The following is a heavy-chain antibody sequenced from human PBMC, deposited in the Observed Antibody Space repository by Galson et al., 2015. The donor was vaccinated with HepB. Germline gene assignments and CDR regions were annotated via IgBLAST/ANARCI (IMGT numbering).Heavy chain of an antibody. V-gene: IGHV3-74*01. J-gene: IGHJ4*02. CDR2: INTDGSST. D-gene: IGHD3-10*01. CDR3: ARANFYGSGSYHLFDY. Sequence: SLRLSCAASGFTLSSYWVHWVRQAPGKGPVWVSRINTDGSSTSYADSVKGRFTISRDDAKNTLYLQMNSLGAEDTAVYYCARANFYGSGSYHLFDYWGQGTLVTVSS. CDR1: GFTLSSYW.